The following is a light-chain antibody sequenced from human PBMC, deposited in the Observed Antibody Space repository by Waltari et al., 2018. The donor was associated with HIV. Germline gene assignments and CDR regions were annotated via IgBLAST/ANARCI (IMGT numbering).Light chain of an antibody. Sequence: QSALTQPRSVSGSPGQSVTISCTGTSSDVGDYNSVSWYQQHPGKAPKLMIYDVSKGPSGVPYRFPGPKSGNTAPLTISGLQAEDEADYYCCSYAGTYTYVFGTGTKVTVL. CDR3: CSYAGTYTYV. V-gene: IGLV2-11*01. CDR2: DVS. CDR1: SSDVGDYNS. J-gene: IGLJ1*01.